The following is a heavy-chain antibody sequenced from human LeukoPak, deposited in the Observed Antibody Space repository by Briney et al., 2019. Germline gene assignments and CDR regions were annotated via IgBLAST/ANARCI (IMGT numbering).Heavy chain of an antibody. V-gene: IGHV3-74*01. D-gene: IGHD1-26*01. CDR2: INSDGSST. CDR3: ARLVGAINSENADN. Sequence: AGGSLRLSCAASGFTFSTYWMHWVRQAPGKGLVWVSRINSDGSSTSYADSVKGRFTISRDNAKNTLYLQMNSPRAEDTAVYYCARLVGAINSENADNWGQGTLVTVSS. CDR1: GFTFSTYW. J-gene: IGHJ4*02.